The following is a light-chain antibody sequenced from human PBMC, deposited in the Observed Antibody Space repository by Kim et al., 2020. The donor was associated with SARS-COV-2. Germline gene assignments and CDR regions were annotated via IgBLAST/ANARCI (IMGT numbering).Light chain of an antibody. V-gene: IGKV3-20*01. CDR2: GAS. J-gene: IGKJ2*01. CDR3: QHYGSSPYT. Sequence: EIVLTQSPGTLSLSPGERATLACRASQSVSSNYLAWYQQKPGQAPRLLIYGASRRATGIPDRFSGSGSGTDFTLTISRLEPEDFAVYYCQHYGSSPYTFGQGTKLEI. CDR1: QSVSSNY.